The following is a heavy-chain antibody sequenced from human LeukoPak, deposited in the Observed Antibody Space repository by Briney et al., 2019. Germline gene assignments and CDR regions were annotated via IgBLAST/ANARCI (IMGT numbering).Heavy chain of an antibody. J-gene: IGHJ4*02. CDR3: ARVPKATPGHFDY. CDR1: GYTFTGYY. V-gene: IGHV1-2*02. CDR2: INPNSGGT. Sequence: ASVKLSCKASGYTFTGYYMHWVRQAPGQGLEWMGWINPNSGGTNYAQKFKGRVTMTRDTSISTAYMELSRLRSDDTAVYYCARVPKATPGHFDYWGQGTLVTVSS.